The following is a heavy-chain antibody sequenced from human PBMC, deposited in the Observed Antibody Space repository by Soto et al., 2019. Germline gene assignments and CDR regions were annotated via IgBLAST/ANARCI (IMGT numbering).Heavy chain of an antibody. V-gene: IGHV1-69*12. D-gene: IGHD3-22*01. J-gene: IGHJ6*02. CDR2: TIPMFGTT. CDR3: TRCGIRYHSIGYYLGIDGMDV. CDR1: GGTFNNYA. Sequence: QVQLVQSGAEVKKPESSVRVSCKASGGTFNNYAITWVRQAPGQGLEWLGGTIPMFGTTNYAEKFQCRVTISADESTNTAYMELSSLRSEDTAIYYCTRCGIRYHSIGYYLGIDGMDVWGQGTTVIVSS.